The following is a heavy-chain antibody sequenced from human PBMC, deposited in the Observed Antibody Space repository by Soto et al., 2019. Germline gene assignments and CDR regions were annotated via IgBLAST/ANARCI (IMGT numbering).Heavy chain of an antibody. CDR2: IYYSGST. Sequence: QVQLQESGPGLVKPSQTLSLTCTVSGGSISSGGYYWSWIRQHPGKVLEWIGYIYYSGSTYYNPSLQSRVTIEVGTSKNQFSRKLSSETAADTAVYYCARGAPPDCYYYYGMDVWGQGTTVTVSS. J-gene: IGHJ6*02. CDR3: ARGAPPDCYYYYGMDV. CDR1: GGSISSGGYY. V-gene: IGHV4-31*03.